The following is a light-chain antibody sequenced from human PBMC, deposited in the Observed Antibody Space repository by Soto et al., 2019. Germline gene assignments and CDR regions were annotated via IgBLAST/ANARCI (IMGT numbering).Light chain of an antibody. CDR3: QRSYSAPWT. V-gene: IGKV1-39*01. J-gene: IGKJ1*01. CDR2: GAS. CDR1: QSISSY. Sequence: DIQMTQSPSSLSASVGDRVTITCRASQSISSYLNWYQQKPGKVPKLLIYGASSVQSGVPSRFSGGGSGTDFTLTISSLQPEDYAAYYCQRSYSAPWTFGQGTEVEIK.